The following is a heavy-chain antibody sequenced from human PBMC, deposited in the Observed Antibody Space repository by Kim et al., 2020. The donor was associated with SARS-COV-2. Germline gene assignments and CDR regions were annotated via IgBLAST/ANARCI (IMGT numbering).Heavy chain of an antibody. J-gene: IGHJ6*02. D-gene: IGHD1-26*01. Sequence: GRSLRLSCAASGFTFSSYGMHWVRQAPGKGLEWVAVISYDGSNKYYADSVKGRFTISRDNSKNTLYLQMNSLRAEDTAVYYCAKDPGGSSVLYGMDVWGQGTTVTVSS. V-gene: IGHV3-30*18. CDR1: GFTFSSYG. CDR2: ISYDGSNK. CDR3: AKDPGGSSVLYGMDV.